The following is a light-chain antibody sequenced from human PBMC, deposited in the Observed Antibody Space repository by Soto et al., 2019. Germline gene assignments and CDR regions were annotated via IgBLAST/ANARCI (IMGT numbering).Light chain of an antibody. Sequence: QSVLTQPRSVSGSPGQSVTISCTGTSSDVGNYNFVSWYQQHPGKAPKLMIYDVSERPSGVPDRFPASKSGNTASLTISGLQADDEADYYCCSYAGGYTYVFGTGTKLTVL. CDR1: SSDVGNYNF. CDR3: CSYAGGYTYV. V-gene: IGLV2-11*01. CDR2: DVS. J-gene: IGLJ1*01.